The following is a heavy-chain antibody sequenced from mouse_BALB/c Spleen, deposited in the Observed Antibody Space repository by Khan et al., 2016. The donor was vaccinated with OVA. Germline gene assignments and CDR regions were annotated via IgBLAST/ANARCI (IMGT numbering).Heavy chain of an antibody. D-gene: IGHD1-1*01. CDR3: TRPPITTVVATSYWFFDV. CDR2: ISSGGNYT. J-gene: IGHJ1*01. CDR1: GFTFSSHA. V-gene: IGHV5-9-3*01. Sequence: EVELVESGGDLVKPGGSLKLSCAASGFTFSSHAMSWVRQTPEKRLEWVATISSGGNYTYYPDSVKGRFTISRDNAKNTLYLQMSSLRSEDTAMYYCTRPPITTVVATSYWFFDVWGAGTTVTVSS.